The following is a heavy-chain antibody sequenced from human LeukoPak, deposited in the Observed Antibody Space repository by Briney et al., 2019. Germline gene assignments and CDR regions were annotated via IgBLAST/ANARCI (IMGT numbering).Heavy chain of an antibody. Sequence: SETLSLTCAVSGESLNSYYWSWVRQPPGEGLEWIGEIYESGTTEYNPSLTSRVTISMFPSKQPFSLSLSSVTAADTAVYYCARGAWATRLGSWGLGTPVIVSS. CDR3: ARGAWATRLGS. V-gene: IGHV4-34*01. D-gene: IGHD2-15*01. CDR2: IYESGTT. J-gene: IGHJ4*02. CDR1: GESLNSYY.